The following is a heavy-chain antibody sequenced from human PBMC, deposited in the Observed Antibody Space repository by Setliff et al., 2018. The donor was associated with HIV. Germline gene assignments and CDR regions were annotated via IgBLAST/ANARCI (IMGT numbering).Heavy chain of an antibody. J-gene: IGHJ3*01. CDR2: INPDNGRT. CDR3: ARPRVFDSFDV. CDR1: GYIFTGYY. Sequence: ASVKVSCKASGYIFTGYYMHWVRRAPGQGFEWMGWINPDNGRTQYGQKFQGRVTMTRDTSISTAYMDLSSLRSDDTAVYYCARPRVFDSFDVWGQGTMVTVSS. V-gene: IGHV1-2*02.